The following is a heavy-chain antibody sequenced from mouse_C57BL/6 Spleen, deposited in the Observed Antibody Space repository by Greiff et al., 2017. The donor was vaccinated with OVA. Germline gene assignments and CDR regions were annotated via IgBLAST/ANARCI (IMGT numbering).Heavy chain of an antibody. J-gene: IGHJ4*01. D-gene: IGHD1-1*01. V-gene: IGHV1-64*01. Sequence: QVQLQQSGAELVKPGASVKLSCKASGYTFTSYWMHWVKQRPGQGLEWIGMIHPNSGSTNYNEKFKSKATLTVDKSSITAYMQLSSLTSEDSAVYYCAGATVVATSDAMDYWGQGTSVTVSS. CDR3: AGATVVATSDAMDY. CDR1: GYTFTSYW. CDR2: IHPNSGST.